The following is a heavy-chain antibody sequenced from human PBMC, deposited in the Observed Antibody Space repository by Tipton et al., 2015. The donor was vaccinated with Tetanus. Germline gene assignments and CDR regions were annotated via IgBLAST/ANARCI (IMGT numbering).Heavy chain of an antibody. CDR3: AREGGHSYDTGEFDY. Sequence: SLRLSCAASGFTFSNYAMNWVRQAPGKGLEWVSTISGSGSSTYYADSVKGRFTISRDNARNSVYLEVNSLRVEDTAMYYCAREGGHSYDTGEFDYWGQGTLVTVSS. D-gene: IGHD7-27*01. V-gene: IGHV3-21*06. CDR2: ISGSGSST. CDR1: GFTFSNYA. J-gene: IGHJ4*02.